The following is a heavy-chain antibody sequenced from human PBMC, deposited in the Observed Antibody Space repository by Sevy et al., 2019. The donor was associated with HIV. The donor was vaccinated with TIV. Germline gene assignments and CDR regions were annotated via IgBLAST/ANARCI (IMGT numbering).Heavy chain of an antibody. CDR1: GFTFSSYA. D-gene: IGHD3-16*02. V-gene: IGHV3-30-3*01. CDR3: ARDRMITFGGVIVPHDY. Sequence: GGSLRLSCAASGFTFSSYAMYWVRQAPGKGLEWVAVISYDGSNKYYADSVKGRFTISRDNSKNTLYLQMNSLRAEDTAVYYCARDRMITFGGVIVPHDYWGQGTLVTVSS. CDR2: ISYDGSNK. J-gene: IGHJ4*02.